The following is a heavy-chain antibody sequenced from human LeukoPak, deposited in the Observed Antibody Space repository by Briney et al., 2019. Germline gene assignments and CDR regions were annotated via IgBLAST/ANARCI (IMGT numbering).Heavy chain of an antibody. Sequence: SETLSLTCAVYGGSFSGYYWSRIRQPPGKGLEWIGEINHSGSTNYNPSLKSRVTISVDTSKNQFSLKLSSVTAADTAVYYCARHVNSGWYILEIDYWGQGTLVTVSS. CDR2: INHSGST. CDR3: ARHVNSGWYILEIDY. CDR1: GGSFSGYY. V-gene: IGHV4-34*01. D-gene: IGHD6-19*01. J-gene: IGHJ4*02.